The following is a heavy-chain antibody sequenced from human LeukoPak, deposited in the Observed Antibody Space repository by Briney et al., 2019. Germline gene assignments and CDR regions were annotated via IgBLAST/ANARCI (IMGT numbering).Heavy chain of an antibody. D-gene: IGHD2-2*01. V-gene: IGHV4-34*01. J-gene: IGHJ5*02. CDR1: GGSFSGYY. Sequence: SETLSLTCAVYGGSFSGYYWSWIRQPPGKGLEWIGEINHSGSTNYNPSLKSRVTISVDTSKNQFSLKLGSVTAADTAVYYCARGSIVVVPAALNWFDPWGQGTLVTVSS. CDR2: INHSGST. CDR3: ARGSIVVVPAALNWFDP.